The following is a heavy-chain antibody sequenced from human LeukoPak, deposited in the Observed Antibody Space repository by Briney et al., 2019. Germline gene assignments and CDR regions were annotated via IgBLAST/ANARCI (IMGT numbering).Heavy chain of an antibody. CDR1: GGSISSGGYY. D-gene: IGHD3-3*01. Sequence: MASETLSLTCTVSGGSISSGGYYWSWIRQPPGKGLEWIGYIYYSGSTNYNPSLKSRVTISVDTSKNQFSLKLSSVTAADTAVYYCARVPYDFWSGYSYYFDYWGQGTLVTVSS. CDR3: ARVPYDFWSGYSYYFDY. CDR2: IYYSGST. J-gene: IGHJ4*02. V-gene: IGHV4-61*08.